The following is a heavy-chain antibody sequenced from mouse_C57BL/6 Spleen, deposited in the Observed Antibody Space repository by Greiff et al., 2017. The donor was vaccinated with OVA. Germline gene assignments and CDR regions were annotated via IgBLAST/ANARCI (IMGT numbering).Heavy chain of an antibody. Sequence: EVQLQESGPGLVKPSQSLSLTCSVTGYSITSGYYWNWIRQFPGNKLEWMGYISYDGSNNYNPSLKNRISITRDTSKNQFFLKLNSVTTEDTATYYGARDRGGYYAMDYWGQGTSVTVSS. D-gene: IGHD3-1*01. CDR1: GYSITSGYY. CDR3: ARDRGGYYAMDY. CDR2: ISYDGSN. V-gene: IGHV3-6*01. J-gene: IGHJ4*01.